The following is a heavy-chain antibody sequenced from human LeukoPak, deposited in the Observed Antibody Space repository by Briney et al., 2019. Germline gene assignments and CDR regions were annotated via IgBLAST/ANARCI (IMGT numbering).Heavy chain of an antibody. CDR3: ARDNSVEVSTMIIFDY. Sequence: SETLSLTCTVSGGSISSSSYYWGWIRQPPGKGLEWIGSIYYSGSTYYNPSLKSRVTISVDTSKNQFSLKLSSVTAADTAVYYCARDNSVEVSTMIIFDYWGQGTLVTVSS. V-gene: IGHV4-39*07. D-gene: IGHD3-16*01. CDR1: GGSISSSSYY. CDR2: IYYSGST. J-gene: IGHJ4*02.